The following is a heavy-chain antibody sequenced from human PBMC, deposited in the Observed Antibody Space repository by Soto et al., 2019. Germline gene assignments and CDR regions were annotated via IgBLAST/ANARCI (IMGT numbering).Heavy chain of an antibody. V-gene: IGHV4-31*03. CDR3: ARGSAAGTYYYYYGMDV. J-gene: IGHJ6*02. Sequence: QVQLQESGPGLVKPSQTLSLTCTVSGGSISSGGYYWSWIRQHPGKGLEWIGYIYYSGSTYYNPSLKSRVTISVATSKKQFSLKLSSVTAADTAVYYCARGSAAGTYYYYYGMDVWGQGTTVTVSS. D-gene: IGHD6-13*01. CDR2: IYYSGST. CDR1: GGSISSGGYY.